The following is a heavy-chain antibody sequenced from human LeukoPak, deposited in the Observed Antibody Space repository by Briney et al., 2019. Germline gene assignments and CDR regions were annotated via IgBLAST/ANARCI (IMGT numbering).Heavy chain of an antibody. J-gene: IGHJ4*02. CDR1: GGTFSSYA. CDR2: IIPILGIA. D-gene: IGHD3-10*01. CDR3: ARDLFSGYNYGSGSYGDFDY. Sequence: ASVKVSCKASGGTFSSYAISWVLQAPGQGLEWMGRIIPILGIANYAQKFQGRVTITADKSTSTAYMELSSLRSEDTALYYCARDLFSGYNYGSGSYGDFDYWGQGTLVTVSS. V-gene: IGHV1-69*04.